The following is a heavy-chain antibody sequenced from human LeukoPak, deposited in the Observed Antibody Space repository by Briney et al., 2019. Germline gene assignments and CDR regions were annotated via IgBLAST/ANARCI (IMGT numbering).Heavy chain of an antibody. CDR2: LSGSGGST. CDR3: AKVVPAAPYYGMDV. D-gene: IGHD2-2*01. Sequence: GGSLRLSCGVSGFTFSSYSMSWVRQAPRKGLEWVSGLSGSGGSTYYADSVKGRFTISRDNSKNTLYLQMNSLRADDTAVYYCAKVVPAAPYYGMDVWGQGTTVTVSS. J-gene: IGHJ6*02. CDR1: GFTFSSYS. V-gene: IGHV3-23*01.